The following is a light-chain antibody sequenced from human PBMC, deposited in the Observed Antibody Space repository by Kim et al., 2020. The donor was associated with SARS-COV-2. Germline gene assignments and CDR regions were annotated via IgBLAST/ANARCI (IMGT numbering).Light chain of an antibody. Sequence: LSPGKRATTTRKARQSVSSYLTRYQKKPGQATRLLNYDASNGATGIPARFSSSGSGTDFTLTISSLEPEDFTVYYCQQRNNCPITFGQGTRLEIK. CDR2: DAS. CDR3: QQRNNCPIT. J-gene: IGKJ5*01. CDR1: QSVSSY. V-gene: IGKV3-11*01.